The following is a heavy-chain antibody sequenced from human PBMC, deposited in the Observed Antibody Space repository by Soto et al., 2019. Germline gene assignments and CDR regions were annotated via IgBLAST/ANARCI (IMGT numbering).Heavy chain of an antibody. J-gene: IGHJ4*02. CDR2: IYWDDDK. Sequence: QITLKESGPTLVKPTQTLTLTCTFSGFSLSTNGVGVGWIRQPPGKALEWLALIYWDDDKRYSPSLKSRLTITKHTSKTRVVLTMTNMDPVDTATPYCAHSPRITMYDYWGQGTLVTVSS. D-gene: IGHD3-10*02. CDR3: AHSPRITMYDY. V-gene: IGHV2-5*02. CDR1: GFSLSTNGVG.